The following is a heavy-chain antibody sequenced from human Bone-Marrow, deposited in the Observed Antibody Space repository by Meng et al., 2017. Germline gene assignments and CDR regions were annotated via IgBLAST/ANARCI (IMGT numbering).Heavy chain of an antibody. D-gene: IGHD4-11*01. CDR2: INHSGST. J-gene: IGHJ4*02. CDR3: ARGPTTMAHDFDY. Sequence: QVQLHRRAAGLSKPSVTLSLTFVVSGGSFSDYYWSWIRQPPGKGLEWIGEINHSGSTNYNPSLESRATISVDTSQNNLSLKLSSVTAADSAVYYCARGPTTMAHDFDYWGQGTLVTVSS. V-gene: IGHV4-34*01. CDR1: GGSFSDYY.